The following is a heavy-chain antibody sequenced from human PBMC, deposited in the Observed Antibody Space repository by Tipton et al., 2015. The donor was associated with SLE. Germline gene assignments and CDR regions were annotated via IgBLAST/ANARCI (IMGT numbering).Heavy chain of an antibody. Sequence: TLSLTCTVSGGSINRDGYHWGWIRQPPGKGLEWIGHMYFNGDSYYNPSLKSRVTISIDTSKNQFSLRLSSVTAADTAVYFCARRGTSTSASLGAFDSWGPGAMVTVAS. D-gene: IGHD2-2*01. J-gene: IGHJ3*02. CDR2: MYFNGDS. V-gene: IGHV4-39*07. CDR3: ARRGTSTSASLGAFDS. CDR1: GGSINRDGYH.